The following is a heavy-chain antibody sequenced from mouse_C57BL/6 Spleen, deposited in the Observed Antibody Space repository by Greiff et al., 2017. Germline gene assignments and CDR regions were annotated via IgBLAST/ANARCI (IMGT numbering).Heavy chain of an antibody. D-gene: IGHD1-1*01. CDR1: GYTFTSYW. CDR2: IHPNSGST. CDR3: ARADGSAWFAY. J-gene: IGHJ3*01. Sequence: VQLQQSGAELVKPGASVKLSCKASGYTFTSYWMHWVKQRPGQGLEWIGMIHPNSGSTNYNEKFKSKATLTVDKSSSTAYMQLSSLTSEDSAVYYCARADGSAWFAYWGQGTLVTVSA. V-gene: IGHV1-64*01.